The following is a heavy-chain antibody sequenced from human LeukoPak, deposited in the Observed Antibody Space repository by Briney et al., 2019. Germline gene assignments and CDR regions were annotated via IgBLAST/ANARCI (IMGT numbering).Heavy chain of an antibody. CDR1: GFTFSSYA. Sequence: GGSLRLSCAASGFTFSSYAMSWVRQAPGKGLEWVSAISGSGGSTYYADSVKGRFTISRDNSKNTLYLQMSSLRAEDTAIYYCVRAVPAAILGAFDIWGQGTMVTVSS. J-gene: IGHJ3*02. V-gene: IGHV3-23*01. CDR2: ISGSGGST. CDR3: VRAVPAAILGAFDI. D-gene: IGHD2-2*02.